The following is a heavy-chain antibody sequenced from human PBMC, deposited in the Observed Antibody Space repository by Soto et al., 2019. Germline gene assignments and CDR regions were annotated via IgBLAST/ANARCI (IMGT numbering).Heavy chain of an antibody. CDR1: GFTFSSYG. Sequence: QVQLVESGGGVVQPGRSLRLSCAASGFTFSSYGMHWVRQAPGKGLEWVAVIWYDGSNKYYADSVKGRFTISGDNSKNTLYLQMNSLRAEDTAVYYCARVRGYSSSSHYYYYMDVWGKGTTVTVSS. D-gene: IGHD6-6*01. J-gene: IGHJ6*03. V-gene: IGHV3-33*01. CDR3: ARVRGYSSSSHYYYYMDV. CDR2: IWYDGSNK.